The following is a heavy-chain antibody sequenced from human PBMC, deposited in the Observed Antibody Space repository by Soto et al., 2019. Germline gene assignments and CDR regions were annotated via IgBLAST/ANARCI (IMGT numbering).Heavy chain of an antibody. CDR3: ARTHSSSSHYYYYGMDV. V-gene: IGHV1-2*04. CDR2: INPNSGGT. CDR1: GYTFTGYY. Sequence: ASVKVSCKASGYTFTGYYMHWVRQAPGQGLEWMGWINPNSGGTNYAQKFQGWVTMTRDTSISTAYMELSRLRSDDTAVYYCARTHSSSSHYYYYGMDVWGQGTTVTVSS. D-gene: IGHD6-6*01. J-gene: IGHJ6*02.